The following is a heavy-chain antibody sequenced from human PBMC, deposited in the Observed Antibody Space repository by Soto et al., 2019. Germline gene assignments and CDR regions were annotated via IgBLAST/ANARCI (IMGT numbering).Heavy chain of an antibody. CDR3: ASPLDYGDFLEFDY. Sequence: PSETLSLTCTVSGGSVSSGSYYWSWIRQPPGKGLEWIGYIYYSGSTNYNPSLKSRVTISVDTSKNQFSLKLSSVTAADTAVYYCASPLDYGDFLEFDYWGQGTLVTVSS. J-gene: IGHJ4*02. CDR2: IYYSGST. CDR1: GGSVSSGSYY. D-gene: IGHD4-17*01. V-gene: IGHV4-61*01.